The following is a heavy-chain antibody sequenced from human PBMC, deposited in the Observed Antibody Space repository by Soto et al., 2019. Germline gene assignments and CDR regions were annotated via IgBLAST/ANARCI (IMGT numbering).Heavy chain of an antibody. CDR3: ARGGEYNWKYAFDI. J-gene: IGHJ3*02. Sequence: QEHLVESGGGVVQPGRSLRLSCVASGFIFSGFDMHWVRQAPGKGLEWVSHIWYDGSNKYYADSVKGRFTSSRDNSKNTLYLQMNSLRAEDTAVYFCARGGEYNWKYAFDIWGQGTMVAGSS. V-gene: IGHV3-33*01. D-gene: IGHD1-7*01. CDR1: GFIFSGFD. CDR2: IWYDGSNK.